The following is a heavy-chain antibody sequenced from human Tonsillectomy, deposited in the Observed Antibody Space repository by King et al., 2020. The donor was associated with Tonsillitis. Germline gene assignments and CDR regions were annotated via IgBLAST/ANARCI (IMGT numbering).Heavy chain of an antibody. CDR1: GFIFRNYG. CDR2: ISYDGSNK. CDR3: AKDYDHVWGSYDDAFDI. V-gene: IGHV3-30*18. D-gene: IGHD3-16*01. Sequence: VQLVESGGGVVQPGRSLRLSCTASGFIFRNYGMHWVRQAPGKGLEWVALISYDGSNKYYVDSVKGRFTISRDNSKNTLYLQMNSLRTEDTAVYYCAKDYDHVWGSYDDAFDIWGQGTMVTVSS. J-gene: IGHJ3*02.